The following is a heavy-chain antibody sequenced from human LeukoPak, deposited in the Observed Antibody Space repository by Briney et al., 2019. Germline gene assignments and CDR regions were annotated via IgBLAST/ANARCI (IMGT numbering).Heavy chain of an antibody. J-gene: IGHJ4*02. D-gene: IGHD5-12*01. Sequence: GGSLRLSCAASGFTFSSYWMSWVRQAPGKGLEWVANIKQDGSEKFYVDSVKGRFTISRDNAKNSLYLQMNSLRAEDTAVYYCARDLEWLRFGGSYFDYWGQGTLVTVSS. V-gene: IGHV3-7*01. CDR1: GFTFSSYW. CDR2: IKQDGSEK. CDR3: ARDLEWLRFGGSYFDY.